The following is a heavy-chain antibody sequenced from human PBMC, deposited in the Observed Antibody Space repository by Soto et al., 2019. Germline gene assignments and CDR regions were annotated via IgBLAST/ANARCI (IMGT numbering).Heavy chain of an antibody. V-gene: IGHV1-3*01. Sequence: ASVKVSCKASGYTFTSYAMHWVRQAPGQRLEWMGWINAGNGNTKYSQKFQGRVAITRDTSASTAYMELSSLRSEDTAVYYCARGLNGYLHYFDYWGQGTPVTVSS. CDR1: GYTFTSYA. J-gene: IGHJ4*02. CDR3: ARGLNGYLHYFDY. CDR2: INAGNGNT. D-gene: IGHD5-18*01.